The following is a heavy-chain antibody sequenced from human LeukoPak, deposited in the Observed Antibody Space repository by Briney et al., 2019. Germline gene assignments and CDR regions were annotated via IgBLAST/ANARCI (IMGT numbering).Heavy chain of an antibody. J-gene: IGHJ6*02. D-gene: IGHD2-21*02. V-gene: IGHV3-23*01. CDR2: ISDSGTST. Sequence: GGSLRFSCAASGFTFRSYAMTWVRQAPGKGLEWLSSISDSGTSTYYADSVKGRFTISRDNSKNTLYLQMKSLRAEDTAVYYCAKQVSGADCYYYYGMDVWGQGTTVTVSS. CDR3: AKQVSGADCYYYYGMDV. CDR1: GFTFRSYA.